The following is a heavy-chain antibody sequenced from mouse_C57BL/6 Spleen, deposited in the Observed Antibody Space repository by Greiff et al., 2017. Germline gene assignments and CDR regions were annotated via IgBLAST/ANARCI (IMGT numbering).Heavy chain of an antibody. J-gene: IGHJ2*01. V-gene: IGHV5-16*01. Sequence: LVESEGGLVQPGSSMKLSCTASGFTFSDYYMAWVRQVPEKGLEWVANINYDGSSTYYLDSLKSRFIISRDNAKNILYLQMSSLKSEDTATYYCARDGYDNYFDYWGQGTTLTVSS. CDR3: ARDGYDNYFDY. CDR1: GFTFSDYY. CDR2: INYDGSST. D-gene: IGHD2-2*01.